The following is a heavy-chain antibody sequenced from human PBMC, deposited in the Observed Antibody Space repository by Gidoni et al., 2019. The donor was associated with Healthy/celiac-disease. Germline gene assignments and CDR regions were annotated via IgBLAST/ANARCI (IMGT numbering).Heavy chain of an antibody. V-gene: IGHV3-48*02. Sequence: EVQLVESGGGLVQPGGSLRLSCAGPGFTFSSYSMNWVRQAPGKGLEWVSYISSSSSTRYYADSVKGRFTISRDNAKNSLYLQMNSLRDEDTAVYYCAREGGHGYYYYYYGMDVWGQGTTVTVSS. CDR3: AREGGHGYYYYYYGMDV. J-gene: IGHJ6*02. CDR2: ISSSSSTR. CDR1: GFTFSSYS. D-gene: IGHD5-12*01.